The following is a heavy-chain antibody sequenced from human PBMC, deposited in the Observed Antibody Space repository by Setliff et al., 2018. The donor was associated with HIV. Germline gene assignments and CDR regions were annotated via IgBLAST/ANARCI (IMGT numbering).Heavy chain of an antibody. CDR3: ARCVWNDGRFDY. J-gene: IGHJ4*02. CDR2: IHYSGST. CDR1: GGSFSGYY. V-gene: IGHV4-34*01. Sequence: SETLSLTCAVYGGSFSGYYWSWIRQPPGKGLEWIGEIHYSGSTNYNPSLKSRVTISVDTSKNQFSLKLSSVTAADTAVYYCARCVWNDGRFDYWGQGTLVTVSS. D-gene: IGHD1-1*01.